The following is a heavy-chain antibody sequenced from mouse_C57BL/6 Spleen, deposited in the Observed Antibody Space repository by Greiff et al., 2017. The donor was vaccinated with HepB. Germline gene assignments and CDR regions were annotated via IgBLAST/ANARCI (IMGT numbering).Heavy chain of an antibody. CDR1: GFTFSSYT. D-gene: IGHD1-1*01. V-gene: IGHV5-9*01. J-gene: IGHJ2*01. Sequence: EVHLVESGGGLVKPGGSLKLSCAASGFTFSSYTMSWVRQTPEKRLEWVATISGGGGNTYYPDSVKGRFTISRDNAKNTLYLQMRSLRSEDTALYYCARHPYGSSPYYFDYWGQGTTLTVSS. CDR2: ISGGGGNT. CDR3: ARHPYGSSPYYFDY.